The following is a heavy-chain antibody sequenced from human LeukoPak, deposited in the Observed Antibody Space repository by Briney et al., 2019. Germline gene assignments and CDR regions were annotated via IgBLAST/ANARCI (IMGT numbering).Heavy chain of an antibody. CDR3: ARVTGYMIEDYFDY. V-gene: IGHV4-59*01. D-gene: IGHD3-9*01. CDR2: IYYSGST. J-gene: IGHJ4*02. CDR1: GGSISSYY. Sequence: SETLSLTCTASGGSISSYYWSWIRQPPGKGLEWMGYIYYSGSTNYNPSLKSRVTISVDTSKNQFSLKLRSVTAADTAVYYCARVTGYMIEDYFDYWGQGILVTVSS.